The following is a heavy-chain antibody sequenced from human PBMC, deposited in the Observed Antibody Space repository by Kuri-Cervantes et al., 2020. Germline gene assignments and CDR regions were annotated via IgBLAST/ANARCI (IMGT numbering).Heavy chain of an antibody. Sequence: ASVKVSCKASGGTFGSYIINWVRQAPGQGLEWMGWISAYNGNTNYAQKLQGRVTMTTDTSTSTAYMELRSLRSDDTAVYYCARVIRQQLVAGGDYWGQGTLVTVSS. V-gene: IGHV1-18*01. CDR2: ISAYNGNT. CDR3: ARVIRQQLVAGGDY. CDR1: GGTFGSYI. J-gene: IGHJ4*02. D-gene: IGHD6-13*01.